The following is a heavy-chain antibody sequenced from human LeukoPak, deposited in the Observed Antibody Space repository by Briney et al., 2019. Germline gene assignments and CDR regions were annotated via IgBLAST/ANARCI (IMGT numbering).Heavy chain of an antibody. CDR2: IRSKAYGGTA. CDR3: TKSGTAIVGTTAAYYFDY. V-gene: IGHV3-49*03. CDR1: GFTFSDSY. Sequence: SLRLSCAASGFTFSDSYMSWIRQAPGKGLEWVGFIRSKAYGGTAEYAASVKGRFTISRDDPKSIAYLQMNSLKTEDTSVYYCTKSGTAIVGTTAAYYFDYWGQGTLVTVSS. J-gene: IGHJ4*02. D-gene: IGHD1-26*01.